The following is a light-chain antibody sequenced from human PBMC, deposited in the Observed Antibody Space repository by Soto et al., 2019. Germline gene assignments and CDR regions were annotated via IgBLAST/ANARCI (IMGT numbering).Light chain of an antibody. CDR3: QQSYI. CDR1: QSISSY. CDR2: AAS. V-gene: IGKV1-39*01. J-gene: IGKJ4*01. Sequence: DIQMTQSPSSLSASVGDRVTITCRASQSISSYLNWYQQKPGKAPKLLIYAASSLQSGVPSRFSGSGSGTDFTLTISSLQPEDFATYYCQQSYIFGGETMVEIK.